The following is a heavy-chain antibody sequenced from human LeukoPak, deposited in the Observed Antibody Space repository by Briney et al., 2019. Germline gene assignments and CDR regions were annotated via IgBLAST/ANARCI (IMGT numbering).Heavy chain of an antibody. V-gene: IGHV3-48*01. CDR3: ARARSWGSSSPGGAYGMDV. Sequence: PGGSLRLSCTASGFTFSDYRMKWVHQAPGKGLEWVSHISGTSKTINYADSVKGRFTISRDNAKKSLYLQMNSLRAEDTAVYYCARARSWGSSSPGGAYGMDVWGQGTTVIVSS. CDR2: ISGTSKTI. J-gene: IGHJ6*02. CDR1: GFTFSDYR. D-gene: IGHD6-6*01.